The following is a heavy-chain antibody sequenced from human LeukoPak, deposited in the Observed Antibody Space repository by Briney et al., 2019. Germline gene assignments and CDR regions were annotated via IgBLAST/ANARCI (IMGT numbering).Heavy chain of an antibody. CDR2: ISTSGSPI. V-gene: IGHV3-48*03. D-gene: IGHD3-22*01. CDR1: GFTFSSYE. Sequence: PGGSLRLSCAASGFTFSSYEMNWVHQAPGKGPEWVSYISTSGSPIYYGNSVKGRFTISRDNAKNSLYLQMNSLRAEDTALYYCARRGFYDTSGYLLDHWGQGTLVTVSS. J-gene: IGHJ4*02. CDR3: ARRGFYDTSGYLLDH.